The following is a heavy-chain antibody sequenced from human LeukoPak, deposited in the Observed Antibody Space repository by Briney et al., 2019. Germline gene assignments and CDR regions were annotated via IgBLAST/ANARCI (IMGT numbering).Heavy chain of an antibody. J-gene: IGHJ5*02. Sequence: GGSLRLSCAASGFTFSNAWMSWVRQAPGKGLEWVSTISGNGDSTYYADSVKGRFTISRDNSKNTLYLQMNSLRAEDTAVYYCAKRYGTSGFNWFDPWGQGTLVTVSS. CDR1: GFTFSNAW. CDR2: ISGNGDST. V-gene: IGHV3-23*01. CDR3: AKRYGTSGFNWFDP. D-gene: IGHD6-19*01.